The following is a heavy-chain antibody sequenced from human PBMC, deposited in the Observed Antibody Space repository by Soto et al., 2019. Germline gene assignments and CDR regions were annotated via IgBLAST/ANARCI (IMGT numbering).Heavy chain of an antibody. CDR1: GFTVSSNY. Sequence: EVQLVETGGGLIQPGGSLRLSCAASGFTVSSNYMSWVRQAPGKGLEWVSVIYSGGSTYYADSVKGRFPIYGDNSKNKLYLQMNSLRAEDTAVYYCARAPDVPGTGITWARWFDPWGQGTLVTVSS. CDR3: ARAPDVPGTGITWARWFDP. V-gene: IGHV3-53*02. D-gene: IGHD3-9*01. J-gene: IGHJ5*02. CDR2: IYSGGST.